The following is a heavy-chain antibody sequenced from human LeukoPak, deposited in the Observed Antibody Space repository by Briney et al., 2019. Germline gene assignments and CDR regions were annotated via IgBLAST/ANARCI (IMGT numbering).Heavy chain of an antibody. CDR1: GYTFTSYD. CDR2: MNPNSGNT. CDR3: ARGLLRGNWFDP. J-gene: IGHJ5*02. Sequence: ASVKVSCKGSGYTFTSYDINWVRQATGQGLEWMGWMNPNSGNTGYAQKFQGRVTITRNTSISTAYMELSSLRSEDTAVYYCARGLLRGNWFDPWGQGTLVTVSS. V-gene: IGHV1-8*03. D-gene: IGHD3-3*01.